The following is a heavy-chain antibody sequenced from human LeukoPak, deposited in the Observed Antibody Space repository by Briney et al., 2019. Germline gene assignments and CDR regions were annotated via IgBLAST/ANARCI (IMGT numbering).Heavy chain of an antibody. V-gene: IGHV1-18*01. J-gene: IGHJ6*02. CDR1: GYTFTSYG. CDR3: ASGSITMVRGVISFYYGMDV. CDR2: ISGYNGNT. D-gene: IGHD3-10*01. Sequence: ASVKVSCKASGYTFTSYGITWVRQAPGQGLEWMGWISGYNGNTNYAQKLQGRVTMTTDTSTSTAYMELRNLRSDDTAVYYCASGSITMVRGVISFYYGMDVWGQGTSVTVSS.